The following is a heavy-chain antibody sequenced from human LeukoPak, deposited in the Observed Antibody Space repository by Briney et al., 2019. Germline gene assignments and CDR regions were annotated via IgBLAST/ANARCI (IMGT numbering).Heavy chain of an antibody. CDR1: GFTFSSYW. CDR2: INRGGSSI. D-gene: IGHD1-14*01. J-gene: IGHJ4*02. Sequence: GGSLRLSCAASGFTFSSYWMHWVRQVPGKGLVWVARINRGGSSITYAASVKGRFTISRDNAKNTLYLQMDSLRAEDTGVYYCARSNQADDYWGQGTLVTVSS. CDR3: ARSNQADDY. V-gene: IGHV3-74*01.